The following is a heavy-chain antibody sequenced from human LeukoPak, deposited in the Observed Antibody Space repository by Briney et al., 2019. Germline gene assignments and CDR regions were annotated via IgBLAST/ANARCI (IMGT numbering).Heavy chain of an antibody. J-gene: IGHJ4*02. CDR1: GSHFTSYW. D-gene: IGHD4-23*01. CDR3: ARLGGTMTIDY. CDR2: IYPGDSDT. Sequence: GEALEISCQGSGSHFTSYWIGWGRQLPGKGLEWMGIIYPGDSDTIYSPPFQGQVTISADKSISTAYLQWSSLEASDTAMYYCARLGGTMTIDYWGQGTLVTVSS. V-gene: IGHV5-51*01.